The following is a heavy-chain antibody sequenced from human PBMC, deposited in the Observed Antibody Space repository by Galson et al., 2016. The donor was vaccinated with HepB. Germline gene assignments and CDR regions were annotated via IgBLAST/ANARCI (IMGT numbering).Heavy chain of an antibody. CDR3: ARDSDTSGLHWYFDL. D-gene: IGHD3-22*01. J-gene: IGHJ2*01. V-gene: IGHV3-7*01. CDR2: IKPDGREK. CDR1: GFTFSTSW. Sequence: SLRLSCAASGFTFSTSWMSWVRQAPGKGLEWVANIKPDGREKYYVDSVKGRFTISRDNAKNSLFLQMNSLRAEDTAVYYCARDSDTSGLHWYFDLWGRGTLVTVSS.